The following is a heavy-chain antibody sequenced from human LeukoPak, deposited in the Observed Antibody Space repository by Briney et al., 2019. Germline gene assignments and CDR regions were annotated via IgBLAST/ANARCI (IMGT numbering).Heavy chain of an antibody. V-gene: IGHV4-39*07. J-gene: IGHJ5*02. CDR3: ARGSTSPDP. CDR2: IYYSGST. Sequence: PSETLSLTCTVSGGSISSSSYYWGWIRQPPGKGLEWIGSIYYSGSTYYNPSLKSRVTISVDTSKNQFSLKLSSVTAADTAVYYCARGSTSPDPWGQGTLVTVSS. D-gene: IGHD2-2*01. CDR1: GGSISSSSYY.